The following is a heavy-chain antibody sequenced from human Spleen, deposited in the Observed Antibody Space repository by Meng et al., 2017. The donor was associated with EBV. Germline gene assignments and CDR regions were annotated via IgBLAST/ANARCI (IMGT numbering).Heavy chain of an antibody. Sequence: QVQLQESGSGLVKPSQTLSLACAVSGDSINTSEYSWSWIRQPPGKGLEWIGYISHTGRTHYSPSLKSRVILSLDMSKNHFFLTLTSVTAADTAVYYCARGGDHWAHHWFDSWGQGTLGTVDS. CDR1: GDSINTSEYS. CDR3: ARGGDHWAHHWFDS. V-gene: IGHV4-30-2*01. J-gene: IGHJ5*01. D-gene: IGHD7-27*01. CDR2: ISHTGRT.